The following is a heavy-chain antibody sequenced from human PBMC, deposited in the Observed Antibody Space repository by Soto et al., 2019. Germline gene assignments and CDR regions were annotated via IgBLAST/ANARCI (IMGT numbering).Heavy chain of an antibody. CDR2: INQDGTQK. J-gene: IGHJ4*02. V-gene: IGHV3-7*04. CDR1: GFTFRRDW. CDR3: SGGVGDEV. D-gene: IGHD1-26*01. Sequence: EERLVESGGGLVQPGGSLRLSCAISGFTFRRDWMNWVRQAPGKGLEWVAHINQDGTQKYYVDSVKGRFTIFRDNSKNSLYLQMNSLRVEDPAGYYCSGGVGDEVGGQGTLVTVSS.